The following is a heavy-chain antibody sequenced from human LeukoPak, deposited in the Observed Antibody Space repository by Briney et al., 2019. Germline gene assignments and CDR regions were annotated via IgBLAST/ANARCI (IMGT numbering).Heavy chain of an antibody. CDR1: GYTFTGYY. CDR3: ARIQYYYGSGSSGGEY. J-gene: IGHJ4*02. CDR2: INPSGGST. Sequence: ASVKVSCKASGYTFTGYYMHWVRQAPGQGLEWMGIINPSGGSTSYAQKFQGRVTMTRDTSTSTVYMELSSLRSEDTAVYYCARIQYYYGSGSSGGEYWGQGTLVTVSS. V-gene: IGHV1-46*01. D-gene: IGHD3-10*01.